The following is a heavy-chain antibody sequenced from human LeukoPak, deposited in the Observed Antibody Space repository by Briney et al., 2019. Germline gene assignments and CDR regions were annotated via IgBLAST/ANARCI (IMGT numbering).Heavy chain of an antibody. Sequence: GSSVKVSCKASGGTFSSYAISWVRQAPGQGLEWMGGIIPIFGTANYAQKFQGRVTITADESTSTAYMELSSLRSEDTAVYYCARDPEQWLVPRYFDLWGRGTLVTVSS. J-gene: IGHJ2*01. CDR3: ARDPEQWLVPRYFDL. CDR2: IIPIFGTA. D-gene: IGHD6-19*01. V-gene: IGHV1-69*01. CDR1: GGTFSSYA.